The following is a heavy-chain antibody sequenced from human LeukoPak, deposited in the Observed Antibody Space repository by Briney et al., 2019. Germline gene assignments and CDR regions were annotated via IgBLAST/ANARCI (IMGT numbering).Heavy chain of an antibody. CDR1: GGSISSYY. D-gene: IGHD6-6*01. V-gene: IGHV4-4*07. J-gene: IGHJ5*02. CDR2: IYASGST. CDR3: ARDQFEGSSSSYLYNWFDP. Sequence: SETLSLTCTVSGGSISSYYWSWIRQPAGKGLAWIGRIYASGSTNYNPSPKSRVTISVDKSKNQFSLKLSSVTDADTAVYYGARDQFEGSSSSYLYNWFDPWGQGTLVTVSS.